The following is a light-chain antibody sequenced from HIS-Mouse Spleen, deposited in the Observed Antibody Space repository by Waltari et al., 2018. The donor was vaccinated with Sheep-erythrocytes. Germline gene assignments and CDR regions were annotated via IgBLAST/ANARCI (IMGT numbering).Light chain of an antibody. CDR1: SSDVGGYNY. V-gene: IGLV2-11*01. CDR2: DVS. CDR3: CSGSYNHV. J-gene: IGLJ1*01. Sequence: QSALTQPRSVSGSPGQSVTISCTGTSSDVGGYNYVSWYQQHPGKAPKLMIYDVSKRPSGVPDRFSGSKSGNTASLTISGLQAEDEADYYCCSGSYNHVFATGTKVTVL.